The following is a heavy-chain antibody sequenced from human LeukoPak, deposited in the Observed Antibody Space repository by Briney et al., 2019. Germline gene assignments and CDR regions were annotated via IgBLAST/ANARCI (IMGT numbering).Heavy chain of an antibody. CDR1: GFTISNYW. J-gene: IGHJ4*02. D-gene: IGHD3-22*01. CDR2: IKQDGSEK. Sequence: GSLRLSCVASGFTISNYWMAWVRQAPGKGLQWVANIKQDGSEKYHVESVRGRFTISRDNAKNLLYLQMDSLRAQDTAVYYCARDCDTSTCYDYWGQGTLVTVSS. CDR3: ARDCDTSTCYDY. V-gene: IGHV3-7*01.